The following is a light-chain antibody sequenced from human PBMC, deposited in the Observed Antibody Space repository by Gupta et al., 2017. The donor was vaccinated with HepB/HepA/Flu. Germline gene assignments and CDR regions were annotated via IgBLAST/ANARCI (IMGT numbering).Light chain of an antibody. CDR3: QQYNNWPRT. J-gene: IGKJ1*01. CDR2: GAS. CDR1: QSVFSN. V-gene: IGKV3-15*01. Sequence: ERVMTRSPATLSVSPGERATLSCRASQSVFSNLAWYQQKPGQAPRLLIYGASTRATGIPARFSGSGSGTEFTLTISSLQSEDFAVYYCQQYNNWPRTFGQGTKVEIK.